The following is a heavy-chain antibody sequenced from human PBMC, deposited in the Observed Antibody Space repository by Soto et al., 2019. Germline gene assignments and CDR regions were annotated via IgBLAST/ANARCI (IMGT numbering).Heavy chain of an antibody. CDR1: GFTFSNAW. CDR2: IKSKTDGGTT. Sequence: GGSLRLSCAASGFTFSNAWMNWVRQAPGKGLEWVGRIKSKTDGGTTDYAAPVKGRFTISRDDSKNTLYLQMNSLKTEDTAVYYCTTGVGRSPLDEAYCGGDCRNDYWGQGTLVTVSS. CDR3: TTGVGRSPLDEAYCGGDCRNDY. V-gene: IGHV3-15*07. D-gene: IGHD2-21*02. J-gene: IGHJ4*02.